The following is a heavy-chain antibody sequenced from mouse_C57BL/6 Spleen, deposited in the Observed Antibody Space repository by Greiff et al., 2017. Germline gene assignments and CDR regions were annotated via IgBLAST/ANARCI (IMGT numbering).Heavy chain of an antibody. CDR1: GYSITSGYY. Sequence: EVQLQESGPGLVKPSQSLSLTCSVTGYSITSGYYWNWIRQFPGNKLEWMGYISYDGSNNYNPSLKNRISITRDTSTNQFFLKLNSVTTEDTATYYGARVGDSYGSPFAYWGQGTLGTVSA. J-gene: IGHJ3*01. CDR3: ARVGDSYGSPFAY. V-gene: IGHV3-6*01. CDR2: ISYDGSN. D-gene: IGHD1-1*01.